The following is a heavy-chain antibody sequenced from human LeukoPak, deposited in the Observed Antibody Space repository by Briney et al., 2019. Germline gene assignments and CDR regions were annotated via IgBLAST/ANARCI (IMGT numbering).Heavy chain of an antibody. CDR3: ARSKMATIGGAFDI. CDR1: GGSISSGDYY. D-gene: IGHD5-24*01. V-gene: IGHV4-30-4*01. CDR2: IYYSGST. J-gene: IGHJ3*02. Sequence: SETLSLTCTVSGGSISSGDYYWSWIRQPPGKGLEWIGYIYYSGSTYYNPSLKSRVTISVDTSKNQFSLKLSSVTAADTAVYYCARSKMATIGGAFDIWGQGTMVTVSS.